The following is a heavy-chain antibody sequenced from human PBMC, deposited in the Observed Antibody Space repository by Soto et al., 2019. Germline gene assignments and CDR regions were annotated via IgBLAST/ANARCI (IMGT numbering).Heavy chain of an antibody. J-gene: IGHJ6*02. CDR2: ISSSSSTI. Sequence: GGSLRLSCAASGFTFSSYSMNWVRQAPGKGLEWVSYISSSSSTIYYADSVKGRFTISRDNAKNSLYLQMNSLRDEDTAVYYCAREKQRFLEWLFYGMDVWGQGTTVTVSS. D-gene: IGHD3-3*01. V-gene: IGHV3-48*02. CDR1: GFTFSSYS. CDR3: AREKQRFLEWLFYGMDV.